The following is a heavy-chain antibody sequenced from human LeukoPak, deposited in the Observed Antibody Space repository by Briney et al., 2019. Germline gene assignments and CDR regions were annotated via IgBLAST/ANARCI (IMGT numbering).Heavy chain of an antibody. CDR3: GRGNGYGLDC. J-gene: IGHJ4*02. CDR2: IYPNTGGT. Sequence: VASVKVSCKVSGYTFTDCNMHWVRQAPGQGLEWMGRIYPNTGGTNYAQNFQGRVTLTRDTSISTVYMELNRLNSDDTAIYYCGRGNGYGLDCWGQGTLVTVSS. V-gene: IGHV1-2*06. D-gene: IGHD5-18*01. CDR1: GYTFTDCN.